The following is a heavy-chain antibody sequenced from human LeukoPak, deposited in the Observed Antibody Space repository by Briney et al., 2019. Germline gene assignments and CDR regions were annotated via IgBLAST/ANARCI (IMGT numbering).Heavy chain of an antibody. Sequence: PGRSLRLSCAASGFTFSSYGMHWVRQAPGKGLEWVSGISGSGGSTYYADSVKGRFTISRDNPKNTLYLQMNSLRAEDTAVYYCARVPAAMTSYYYGMDVWGQGTTVTVSS. J-gene: IGHJ6*02. V-gene: IGHV3-23*01. CDR3: ARVPAAMTSYYYGMDV. CDR2: ISGSGGST. D-gene: IGHD2-2*01. CDR1: GFTFSSYG.